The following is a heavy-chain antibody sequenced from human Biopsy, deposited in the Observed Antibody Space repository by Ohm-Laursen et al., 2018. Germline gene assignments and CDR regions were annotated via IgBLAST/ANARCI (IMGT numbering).Heavy chain of an antibody. CDR1: GESMCTYY. CDR3: AGVRGGFFEWFDY. J-gene: IGHJ5*01. CDR2: IYYSGTT. Sequence: GTLSLTCTVSGESMCTYYWTWIRQPPGKGLEWIASIYYSGTTNKNPSLKSRVTISVDTSKRQFYLELSSVTAADPAIYYCAGVRGGFFEWFDYWGQGTLITVSS. D-gene: IGHD3-10*01. V-gene: IGHV4-59*01.